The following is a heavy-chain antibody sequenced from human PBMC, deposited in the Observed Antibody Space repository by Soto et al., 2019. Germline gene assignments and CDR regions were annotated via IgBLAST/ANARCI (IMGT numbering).Heavy chain of an antibody. V-gene: IGHV3-53*04. CDR3: ARDFVVGTTRRYYYGMAV. CDR1: GFTVSSNY. Sequence: PGGSLRLSCATSGFTVSSNYMSWVRQAPGKGLEWVSVIYSDGSTYYADSVKGRFTISRHNSKNTLYLQMNSLRPEDTAVYYCARDFVVGTTRRYYYGMAVWGKGTTVTVSS. D-gene: IGHD1-1*01. CDR2: IYSDGST. J-gene: IGHJ6*04.